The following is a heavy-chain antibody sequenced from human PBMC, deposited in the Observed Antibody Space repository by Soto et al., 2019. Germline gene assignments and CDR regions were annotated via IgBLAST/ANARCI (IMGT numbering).Heavy chain of an antibody. CDR2: IVPIYRTA. V-gene: IGHV1-69*01. D-gene: IGHD6-13*01. J-gene: IGHJ4*02. CDR1: GGTFSSYR. Sequence: QVQLVQSGAEVKKPGSSVKVSCKASGGTFSSYRINWVRQAPGQGLEWVGGIVPIYRTADYAQKFQDRVTITADESARTAYMELRSLKSQDTAVYYCARDSGAKLSSSWGQGTLVTVSS. CDR3: ARDSGAKLSSS.